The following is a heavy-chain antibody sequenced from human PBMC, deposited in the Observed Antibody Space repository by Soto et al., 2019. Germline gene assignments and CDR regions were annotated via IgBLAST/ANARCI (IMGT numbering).Heavy chain of an antibody. V-gene: IGHV3-30*18. CDR2: ISSDGNTQ. CDR3: AKEIAVAGDLDY. Sequence: GGSLNLSGLASGVPFSTHGIHLVRTAPGKGLEWVAVISSDGNTQYYANSVMGRFTISRDNSENTLYLQMDSLRPDDTAVYYCAKEIAVAGDLDYWGLGTLVNVSS. J-gene: IGHJ4*01. CDR1: GVPFSTHG. D-gene: IGHD6-19*01.